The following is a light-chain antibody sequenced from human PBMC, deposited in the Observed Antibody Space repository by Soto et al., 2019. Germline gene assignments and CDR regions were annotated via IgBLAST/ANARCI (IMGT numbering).Light chain of an antibody. V-gene: IGLV1-51*01. CDR2: DNN. J-gene: IGLJ3*02. Sequence: QSVLTQPPSVSAAPGQKVAISCSGSSSTLGNGFVSWYQHLPGTAPKLLIYDNNRRPSGIPDRFSASTSGASASLGITGLQTGGEAEYYCGTWDNRLRGWVFGGGTK. CDR1: SSTLGNGF. CDR3: GTWDNRLRGWV.